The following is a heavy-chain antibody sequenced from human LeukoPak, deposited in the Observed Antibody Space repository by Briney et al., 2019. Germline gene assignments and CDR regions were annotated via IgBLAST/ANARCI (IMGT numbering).Heavy chain of an antibody. D-gene: IGHD3-22*01. CDR3: ARGDGPYYYDSSGSPGGY. Sequence: ASVKVSCKASGYTFTSYDINWVRQATGQGLEWMGWMNPNSGNTGYAQKFQGRVTMTRNTSISTAYMELSSLRSEDTAVYYCARGDGPYYYDSSGSPGGYWGQGTLITVSS. J-gene: IGHJ4*02. V-gene: IGHV1-8*01. CDR2: MNPNSGNT. CDR1: GYTFTSYD.